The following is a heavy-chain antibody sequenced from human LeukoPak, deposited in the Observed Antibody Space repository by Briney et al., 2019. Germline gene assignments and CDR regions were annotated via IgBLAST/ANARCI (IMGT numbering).Heavy chain of an antibody. J-gene: IGHJ5*02. CDR1: GYTFTGYY. D-gene: IGHD2-15*01. V-gene: IGHV1-2*06. CDR3: ARAGSGGSCYSDNWLDP. CDR2: INPDSGGT. Sequence: ASVKVSCKASGYTFTGYYLHWVRQAPGQGLEWMGRINPDSGGTNYAQKFQGRVTMTRETSISTAYMELNRLTSDDTAVYYCARAGSGGSCYSDNWLDPWGQGTLVTVSS.